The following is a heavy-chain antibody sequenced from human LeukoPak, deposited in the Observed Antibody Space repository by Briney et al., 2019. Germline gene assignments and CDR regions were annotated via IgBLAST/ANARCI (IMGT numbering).Heavy chain of an antibody. CDR2: IIPIFGTA. J-gene: IGHJ3*02. V-gene: IGHV1-69*13. D-gene: IGHD6-19*01. Sequence: VKVSCKASGGTFSSYAISWVRQAPGQGLEWMGGIIPIFGTANYAQKFQGRVTITTDESTSTAYMELSSLRSEVTAVYYCARVRAGSPDAFDIWGQGTMVTFSS. CDR3: ARVRAGSPDAFDI. CDR1: GGTFSSYA.